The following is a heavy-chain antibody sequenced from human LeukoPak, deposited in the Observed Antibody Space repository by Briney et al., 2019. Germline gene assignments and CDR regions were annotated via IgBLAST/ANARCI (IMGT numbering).Heavy chain of an antibody. V-gene: IGHV3-74*01. Sequence: GGSLRLSCAASGFTFSSHWMHWVRQAPGKGLVWVSRIKDDGSHTNYADSVKGRFTISRDNAKNTLSLQMNSLRAEDTAVYYCARGSGVITGIDEWGQGTLVTVSS. D-gene: IGHD6-25*01. J-gene: IGHJ4*02. CDR1: GFTFSSHW. CDR3: ARGSGVITGIDE. CDR2: IKDDGSHT.